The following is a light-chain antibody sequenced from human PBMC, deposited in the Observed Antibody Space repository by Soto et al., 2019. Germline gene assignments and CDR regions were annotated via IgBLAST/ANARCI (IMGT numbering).Light chain of an antibody. J-gene: IGLJ1*01. CDR3: GSWDSSLSAYV. Sequence: QSVLTQPPSVSAAPGQKVTISCSGSSSNIGGNSVSWYQQLPGTAPKLLIYDDDERPSGIPDRFSGSKSGTSATLGITGFQTGDEADYYCGSWDSSLSAYVFATGTKVT. V-gene: IGLV1-51*01. CDR2: DDD. CDR1: SSNIGGNS.